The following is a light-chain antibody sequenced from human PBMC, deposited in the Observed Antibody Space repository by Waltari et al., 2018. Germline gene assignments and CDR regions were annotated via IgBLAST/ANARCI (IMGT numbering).Light chain of an antibody. J-gene: IGLJ3*02. CDR2: EVT. CDR3: CSYAGSNNLGV. Sequence: QSALTQPPSASGSPGQSVTTSCTGTSKDIGGYAHVPWYQQHPAQAPKLMIYEVTKRPSGVPDRFSGSKSGNTASLTVSGLQAEDEADYYCCSYAGSNNLGVFGGGTKLTVL. V-gene: IGLV2-8*01. CDR1: SKDIGGYAH.